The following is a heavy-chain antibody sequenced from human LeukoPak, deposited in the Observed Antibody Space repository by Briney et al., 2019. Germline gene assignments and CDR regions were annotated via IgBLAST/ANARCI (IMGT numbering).Heavy chain of an antibody. V-gene: IGHV3-48*01. Sequence: PGGSLRLSCAASGFTFSTYSMNWVRQAPGKGLEWVSYISSSSVTIYYADSVKGRFTISRDNAKNSLYLQMNSLRAEDTAVYYCARGALSSAASFDYWGQGTLVTVPS. CDR2: ISSSSVTI. D-gene: IGHD6-19*01. J-gene: IGHJ4*02. CDR1: GFTFSTYS. CDR3: ARGALSSAASFDY.